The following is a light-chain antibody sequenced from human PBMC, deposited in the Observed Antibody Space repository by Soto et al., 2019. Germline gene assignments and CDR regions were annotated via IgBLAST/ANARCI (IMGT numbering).Light chain of an antibody. Sequence: QSVLTQPASVAGSPGQSITISCTGTSSDVGGYNYVSWYQQHPGKAPKLMIYEVNNRPSGVPSRFSGSKSGNTASLTISGLQAEDEADYYCSSHTSSSTLVFGGGTKLTVL. V-gene: IGLV2-14*01. CDR3: SSHTSSSTLV. CDR1: SSDVGGYNY. J-gene: IGLJ3*02. CDR2: EVN.